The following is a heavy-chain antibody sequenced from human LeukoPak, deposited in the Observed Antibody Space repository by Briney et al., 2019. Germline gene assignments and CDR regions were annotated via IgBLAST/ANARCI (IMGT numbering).Heavy chain of an antibody. Sequence: GGSLRLSCAASGFTFSSYGMHWVRQAPGKGLEWVAVISYDGSNKYYADSVKGRFTISRDNSKNTLYLQMNSLRAEDTAVYYCTRTIWGVGATNYFDYWGQGTLVTVSS. V-gene: IGHV3-30*03. CDR2: ISYDGSNK. CDR3: TRTIWGVGATNYFDY. D-gene: IGHD1-26*01. J-gene: IGHJ4*02. CDR1: GFTFSSYG.